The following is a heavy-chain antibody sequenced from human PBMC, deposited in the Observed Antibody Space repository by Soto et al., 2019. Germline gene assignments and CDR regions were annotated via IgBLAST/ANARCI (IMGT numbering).Heavy chain of an antibody. V-gene: IGHV4-4*08. CDR1: GGSISLERFY. J-gene: IGHJ4*02. Sequence: QVQLQESGPGLVKPSETLSLTCTVSGGSISLERFYWTWIRQPPGKGLEWIGYVSPTGATNYNPSLKRRVAISVDTSRNQFSLKLRSLTATDTAVYLCAREFSYAHINYYDFWGQGTLVSVSA. D-gene: IGHD2-2*01. CDR3: AREFSYAHINYYDF. CDR2: VSPTGAT.